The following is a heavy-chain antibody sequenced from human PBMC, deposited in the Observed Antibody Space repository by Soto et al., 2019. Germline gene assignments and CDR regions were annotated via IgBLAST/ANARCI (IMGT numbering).Heavy chain of an antibody. Sequence: QVQLVESGGCVVQPGRSLRLSCAASGFTFSNYGMHWVRQAPGKGLEWVAVISYDGSNKYYADSVKGRFTISRDNSKNTLYLQMNSLRAEDTAVYYCAKILQLGDYAFYYYGMDVWGQGTTVTVSS. D-gene: IGHD4-17*01. V-gene: IGHV3-30*18. CDR1: GFTFSNYG. J-gene: IGHJ6*02. CDR2: ISYDGSNK. CDR3: AKILQLGDYAFYYYGMDV.